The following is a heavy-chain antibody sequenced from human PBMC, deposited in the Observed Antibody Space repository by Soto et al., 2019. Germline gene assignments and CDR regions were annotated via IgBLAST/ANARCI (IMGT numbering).Heavy chain of an antibody. J-gene: IGHJ4*02. Sequence: LSLTCAVSGGSISSSNWWSWVRQPPGKGLEWIGEIYHSGSTNYNPSLKSRVTISVDKSKNQFSLKLSSVTAADTVVYYCARDPGLDTAMVDHWGQGTLVTVSS. CDR1: GGSISSSNW. CDR2: IYHSGST. D-gene: IGHD5-18*01. V-gene: IGHV4-4*02. CDR3: ARDPGLDTAMVDH.